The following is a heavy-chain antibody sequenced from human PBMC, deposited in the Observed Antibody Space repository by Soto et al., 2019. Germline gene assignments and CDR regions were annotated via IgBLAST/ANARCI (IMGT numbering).Heavy chain of an antibody. CDR2: TRNKANSYTT. D-gene: IGHD3-22*01. CDR3: AAGVYHDSSGYYHTYYYGMDV. V-gene: IGHV3-72*01. Sequence: GGSLRLSCAASGFTFSDHYMDWVRQAPGKGLEWVGRTRNKANSYTTEYAASVKGRFTISRDDSKNSLYLQMNSLKTEDTDVYYCAAGVYHDSSGYYHTYYYGMDVWGQGTTATVSS. J-gene: IGHJ6*02. CDR1: GFTFSDHY.